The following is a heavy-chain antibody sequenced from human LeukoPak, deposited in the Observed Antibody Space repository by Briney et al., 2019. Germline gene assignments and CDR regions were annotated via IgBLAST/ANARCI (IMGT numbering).Heavy chain of an antibody. J-gene: IGHJ3*02. CDR2: ITSGSTYI. V-gene: IGHV3-21*01. D-gene: IGHD1-1*01. Sequence: GGSLRLSCAASGFTFSTYSMNWVRQAPGRGLEWVSSITSGSTYIFYADSVKGRFTISRDNAKNSLYLQMNSLRAEDTAVYYCARDRSGRDAFDIWGQGTMVTVSS. CDR1: GFTFSTYS. CDR3: ARDRSGRDAFDI.